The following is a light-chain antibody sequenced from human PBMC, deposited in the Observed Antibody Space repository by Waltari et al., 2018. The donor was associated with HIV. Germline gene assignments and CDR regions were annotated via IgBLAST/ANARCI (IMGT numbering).Light chain of an antibody. V-gene: IGKV3-20*01. CDR1: QSFSASQ. Sequence: EIVLTQSPDTLSVSPSQSATLSCRASQSFSASQLAWYQQKPGQAPRLVIYGASTRATGIPDRFSGSGSGTDFALTISRLEPEDSAVFYCQQYGRSPITFGLGTRLEIK. J-gene: IGKJ5*01. CDR2: GAS. CDR3: QQYGRSPIT.